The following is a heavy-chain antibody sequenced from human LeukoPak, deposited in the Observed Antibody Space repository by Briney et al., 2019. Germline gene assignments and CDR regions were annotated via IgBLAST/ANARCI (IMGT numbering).Heavy chain of an antibody. V-gene: IGHV3-23*01. CDR2: ISGSGGST. CDR3: AKDRTTGIAAAGTCDY. Sequence: GGSLRLSCAASGFTFSSYAMSWVRQAPGKGLEWVSAISGSGGSTYYADSVKGRLTISRDNSKNTLYLQMNSLRAEDTAVYYCAKDRTTGIAAAGTCDYWGQGTLVTVSS. J-gene: IGHJ4*02. D-gene: IGHD6-13*01. CDR1: GFTFSSYA.